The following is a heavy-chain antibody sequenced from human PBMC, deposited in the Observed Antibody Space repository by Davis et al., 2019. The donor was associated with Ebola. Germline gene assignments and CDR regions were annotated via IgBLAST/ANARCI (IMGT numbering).Heavy chain of an antibody. D-gene: IGHD6-13*01. J-gene: IGHJ6*02. CDR3: AKDLSIAAAGTFGMDV. CDR1: GFTFSSYA. Sequence: GESLKISCAASGFTFSSYAMNWVRQAPGKGLEWVSGISGSGASTYYADSVKGRFTISRDNSKNTLYLQMNSLRADDTAVYYCAKDLSIAAAGTFGMDVWGQGTTVTVSS. CDR2: ISGSGAST. V-gene: IGHV3-23*01.